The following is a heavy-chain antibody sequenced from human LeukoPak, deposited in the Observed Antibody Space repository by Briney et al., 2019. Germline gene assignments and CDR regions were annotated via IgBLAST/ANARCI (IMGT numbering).Heavy chain of an antibody. CDR2: INPSGGST. CDR3: AREGNYDILTGYSGGSSNWFDP. V-gene: IGHV1-46*01. D-gene: IGHD3-9*01. J-gene: IGHJ5*02. CDR1: GYIFTSYY. Sequence: ASVKVSCKASGYIFTSYYMHWVRQAPGQGLEWMGIINPSGGSTSYAQKFQGRVTMTRDTSTSTVYMELSSLRSEDTAVYYCAREGNYDILTGYSGGSSNWFDPWGQGTLVTVSS.